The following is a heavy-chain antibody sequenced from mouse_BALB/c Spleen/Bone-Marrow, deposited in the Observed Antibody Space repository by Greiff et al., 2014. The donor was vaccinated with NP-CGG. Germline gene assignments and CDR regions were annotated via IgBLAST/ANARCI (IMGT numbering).Heavy chain of an antibody. D-gene: IGHD3-1*01. V-gene: IGHV2-2*02. CDR2: IWSGGST. CDR3: ARNHRGYYFDY. Sequence: QVQLQQSGPGLVQPSQSLSITCTVSGFSLSSYGVHWVRQSPGKGLEWLGVIWSGGSTGYNAAFISRLTISKDNSKSQVFFKMTSLQANDTAIYYCARNHRGYYFDYWGQGTTLTVSS. CDR1: GFSLSSYG. J-gene: IGHJ2*01.